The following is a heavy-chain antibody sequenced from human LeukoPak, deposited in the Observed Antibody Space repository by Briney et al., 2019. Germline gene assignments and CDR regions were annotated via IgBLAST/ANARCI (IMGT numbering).Heavy chain of an antibody. CDR1: GFTFDDYA. CDR2: ISWNSGSI. CDR3: AKATYSSGWYSTFDY. Sequence: GGSLRLSCAASGFTFDDYAMHWVRQAPGKGLEWVSGISWNSGSIGYVDSVKGRFTISRDNAKNSLYLQMNSLRAEDTALYYCAKATYSSGWYSTFDYWGQGTLVTVSS. J-gene: IGHJ4*02. D-gene: IGHD6-19*01. V-gene: IGHV3-9*01.